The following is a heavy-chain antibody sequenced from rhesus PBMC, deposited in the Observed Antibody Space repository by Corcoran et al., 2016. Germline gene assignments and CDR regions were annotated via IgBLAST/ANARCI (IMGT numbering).Heavy chain of an antibody. Sequence: QLQLQESGPGLVKPSETLSLTCAVSGGSISSNYWSWIRQPPGKGLECIGRISVSGGSTHYNPSLKSLGTISTDTSKNQFSLKRSSVTAADTAVYYCARDVSYYYDSGYSGYFDYWGQGVLVTVSS. V-gene: IGHV4-173*01. CDR2: ISVSGGST. D-gene: IGHD3-28*01. CDR3: ARDVSYYYDSGYSGYFDY. CDR1: GGSISSNY. J-gene: IGHJ4*01.